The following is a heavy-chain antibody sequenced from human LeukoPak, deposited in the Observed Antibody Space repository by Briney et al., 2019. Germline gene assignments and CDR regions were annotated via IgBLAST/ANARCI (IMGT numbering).Heavy chain of an antibody. Sequence: GESLKISCKGSGYSFSSYWIGWVRQMPGKGLEWMGIIYPDDSDIRYSPSFQGQVTISADKSISTAYLQWSSLKASDTAMYYCARLRLMYYYGSGARYYYYYYYMDVWGKGTTVTISS. V-gene: IGHV5-51*01. CDR3: ARLRLMYYYGSGARYYYYYYYMDV. D-gene: IGHD3-10*01. CDR1: GYSFSSYW. CDR2: IYPDDSDI. J-gene: IGHJ6*03.